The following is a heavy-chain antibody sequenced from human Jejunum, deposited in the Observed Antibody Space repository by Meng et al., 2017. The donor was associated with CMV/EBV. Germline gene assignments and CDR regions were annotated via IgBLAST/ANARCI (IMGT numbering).Heavy chain of an antibody. CDR2: ISSSSRYI. Sequence: VQLVDSGGGLVKPGGSLRLSCIGSGFTFSSYNMNWFRQAPGKGLEWVSSISSSSRYINYADSVKGRFTISRDNAKNSLYLQMNSLRVEDTAIYYCARDIDHWGQGTLVTVSS. CDR3: ARDIDH. J-gene: IGHJ5*02. CDR1: GFTFSSYN. V-gene: IGHV3-21*01.